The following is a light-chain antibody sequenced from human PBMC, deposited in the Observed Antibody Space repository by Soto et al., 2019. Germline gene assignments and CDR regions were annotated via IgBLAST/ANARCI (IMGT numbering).Light chain of an antibody. CDR3: SSYAGNNNYV. V-gene: IGLV2-8*01. CDR2: EVS. J-gene: IGLJ1*01. CDR1: RSDVGGYNY. Sequence: QSALTQPPSASGSLGQSVTISCTGTRSDVGGYNYVSWYQQHPGKAPRFMIYEVSKRPSGVPDRFSASKSGNTASLTVSGLQAEDEAEYYCSSYAGNNNYVLGTRTKVTVL.